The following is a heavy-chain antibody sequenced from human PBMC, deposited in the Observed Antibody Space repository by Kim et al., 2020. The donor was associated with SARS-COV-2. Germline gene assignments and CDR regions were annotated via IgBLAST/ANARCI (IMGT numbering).Heavy chain of an antibody. CDR1: GFTFNSFA. CDR3: AKGREGLRVGSGMDV. J-gene: IGHJ6*02. D-gene: IGHD1-26*01. V-gene: IGHV3-23*01. CDR2: ISAADDST. Sequence: GGSLRLSCAASGFTFNSFAMNWVRQVPGQGLEWISSISAADDSTYFANSVKGRFTISRDNSQKRLYLQMNSLRIDDTAVYYCAKGREGLRVGSGMDVWGQGTTVTVSS.